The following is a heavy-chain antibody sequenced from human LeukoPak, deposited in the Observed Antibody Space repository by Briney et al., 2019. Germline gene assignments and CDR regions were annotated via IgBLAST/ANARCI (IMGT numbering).Heavy chain of an antibody. CDR1: GGSFSGYY. D-gene: IGHD5-18*01. V-gene: IGHV4-34*01. CDR2: INHSGST. J-gene: IGHJ4*02. Sequence: SETLSLTCAVYGGSFSGYYWSWIRQPPGKGLEWSGEINHSGSTNYNPSLKSRVTISVDTSKNQFSLKLSSLTAADTALYYRARGPTRGGYRYGLFPAGGDYWGQGTLVTVSS. CDR3: ARGPTRGGYRYGLFPAGGDY.